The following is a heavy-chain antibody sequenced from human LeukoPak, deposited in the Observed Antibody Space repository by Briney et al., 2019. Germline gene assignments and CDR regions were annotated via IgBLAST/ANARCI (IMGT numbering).Heavy chain of an antibody. Sequence: SETLSLTCTVSGGSIISITYYWGSIRQPPGRGLEWIGTIHDSGSTYYNPSLKSRVTISVDTSKNQFSLKLSSVTAADTAVYYCAGLFGYDQVDSWGQGTLVTVSS. J-gene: IGHJ4*02. D-gene: IGHD3-3*01. V-gene: IGHV4-39*01. CDR1: GGSIISITYY. CDR3: AGLFGYDQVDS. CDR2: IHDSGST.